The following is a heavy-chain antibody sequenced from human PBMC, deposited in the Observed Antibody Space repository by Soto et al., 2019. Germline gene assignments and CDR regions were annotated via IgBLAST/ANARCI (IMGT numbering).Heavy chain of an antibody. Sequence: GGSLRLSCAASGFTFSSYAMSWVRQAPGKGLEWVAVIWYDGSNKYYADSVKGRFTISRDNSKNTLYLQMNSLRAEDTAVYYCARDFKTGGENWFDPWGQGTMVTVSS. V-gene: IGHV3-33*08. CDR1: GFTFSSYA. D-gene: IGHD2-8*02. CDR2: IWYDGSNK. CDR3: ARDFKTGGENWFDP. J-gene: IGHJ5*02.